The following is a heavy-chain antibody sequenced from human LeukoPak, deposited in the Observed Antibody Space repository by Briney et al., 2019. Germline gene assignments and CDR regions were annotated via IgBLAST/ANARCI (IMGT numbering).Heavy chain of an antibody. J-gene: IGHJ4*02. CDR3: ARGHDYSMYYFDY. Sequence: SETLSLTCAVYGGPFSGYYWSWIRQPPGKGLEWIGEINHSGSTNYNPSLKSRVTISVDTSKNQFSLKLSSVTAADTAVYYCARGHDYSMYYFDYWGQGTLVTVSS. CDR1: GGPFSGYY. D-gene: IGHD4-11*01. CDR2: INHSGST. V-gene: IGHV4-34*01.